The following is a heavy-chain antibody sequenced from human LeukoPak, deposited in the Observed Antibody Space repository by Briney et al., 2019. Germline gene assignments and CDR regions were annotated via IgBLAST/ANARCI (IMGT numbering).Heavy chain of an antibody. V-gene: IGHV3-23*01. J-gene: IGHJ6*03. CDR2: ISASGDSP. D-gene: IGHD2-15*01. CDR1: GFTFSSYA. Sequence: GGSLRLSCAASGFTFSSYAMNWVRQAPGKGLEWVSGISASGDSPYYADSVKGRFTISRDNSKNTVYVQMNSLRAGDTAIYYCAKNGDRGAYCTGGTCYPYFYYYMDVWGKGTTVTI. CDR3: AKNGDRGAYCTGGTCYPYFYYYMDV.